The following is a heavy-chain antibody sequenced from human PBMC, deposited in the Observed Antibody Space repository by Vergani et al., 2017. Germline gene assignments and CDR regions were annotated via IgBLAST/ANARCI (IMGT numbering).Heavy chain of an antibody. D-gene: IGHD2/OR15-2a*01. J-gene: IGHJ4*02. CDR2: IHPADSDT. Sequence: EVQLVQSGAEVKKPGESLNISCLISGFIFTNYWIGWVRQLPGKGLDWMGIIHPADSDTRYSPSFQGQVTISVDKSISTSYLQRSRLRASDSAMYYCARLYGRDSTVGRYFEYGCQGTLVTVSS. V-gene: IGHV5-51*01. CDR3: ARLYGRDSTVGRYFEY. CDR1: GFIFTNYW.